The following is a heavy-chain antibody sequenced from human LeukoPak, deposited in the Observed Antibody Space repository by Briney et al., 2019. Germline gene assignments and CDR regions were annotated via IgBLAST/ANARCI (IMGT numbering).Heavy chain of an antibody. D-gene: IGHD3-10*01. CDR3: SRDITLTRGGRSVY. CDR2: ISYGGSTK. Sequence: PGKSLRLSCAASGFTFSSYARHWVRQAPGKALECLADISYGGSTKYYAHSVKGRYTISRDNAKNTLELQMYSLRAEDTAVYYCSRDITLTRGGRSVYWGEGALVTVSA. V-gene: IGHV3-30-3*01. J-gene: IGHJ4*02. CDR1: GFTFSSYA.